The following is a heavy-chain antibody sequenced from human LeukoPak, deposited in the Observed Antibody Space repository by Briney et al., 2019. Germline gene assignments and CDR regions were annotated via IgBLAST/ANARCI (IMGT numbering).Heavy chain of an antibody. D-gene: IGHD3-3*01. Sequence: PGGSLRLSCAASGFTFSSYVMHWVRQAPGKGLEWVAIISYDGSNEYYADSVKGRFTISRDNAKNSLYLQMNSLRAEDTAVYYCASRGDFWSGYFDYWGQGTLVTVSS. CDR3: ASRGDFWSGYFDY. CDR2: ISYDGSNE. CDR1: GFTFSSYV. J-gene: IGHJ4*02. V-gene: IGHV3-30*04.